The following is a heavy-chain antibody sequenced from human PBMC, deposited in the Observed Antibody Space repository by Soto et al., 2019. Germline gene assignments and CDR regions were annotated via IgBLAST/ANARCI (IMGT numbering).Heavy chain of an antibody. Sequence: QVHLEQSGAEVKKPGSSVKVSCKAAGGTFSTYTLIWVRQAPGQGLELLGSFIPMLTVTNSAQKFQGRVTLTADKSTRTDFMELTSLTSDDTAVYYCSIGSWSAETFDVWGQGTMVTGSS. CDR1: GGTFSTYT. CDR3: SIGSWSAETFDV. D-gene: IGHD2-2*01. J-gene: IGHJ3*01. V-gene: IGHV1-69*02. CDR2: FIPMLTVT.